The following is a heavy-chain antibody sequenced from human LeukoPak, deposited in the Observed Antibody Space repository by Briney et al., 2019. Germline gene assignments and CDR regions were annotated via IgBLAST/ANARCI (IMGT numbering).Heavy chain of an antibody. Sequence: ASVKVSCKASGGTLSSYAISWVRQAPGQGLEWMGIINPSGGSTSYAQKFQGRVTMTRDTSTSTVYMELSSLRSEDTAVYYCARGGRADPYWYFDLWGRGTLVTVSS. J-gene: IGHJ2*01. V-gene: IGHV1-46*01. D-gene: IGHD1-1*01. CDR2: INPSGGST. CDR3: ARGGRADPYWYFDL. CDR1: GGTLSSYA.